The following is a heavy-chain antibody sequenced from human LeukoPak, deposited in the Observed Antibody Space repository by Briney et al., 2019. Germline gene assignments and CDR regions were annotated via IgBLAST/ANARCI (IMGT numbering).Heavy chain of an antibody. D-gene: IGHD2-2*01. J-gene: IGHJ4*02. CDR3: ARVVPAAEYYLDY. Sequence: SQTLSLTCTVSGGSISSGDYYWSWIRQPPGKGLEWIGYIYYSGSTYYNPSLKSRVTISVDTSKNQFSLKLSSVTAADTAVYYCARVVPAAEYYLDYWGQGTLVTVSS. CDR1: GGSISSGDYY. V-gene: IGHV4-30-4*01. CDR2: IYYSGST.